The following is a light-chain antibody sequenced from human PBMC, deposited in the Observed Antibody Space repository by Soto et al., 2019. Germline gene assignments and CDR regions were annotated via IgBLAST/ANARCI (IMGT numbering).Light chain of an antibody. V-gene: IGKV3-20*01. J-gene: IGKJ1*01. CDR3: QQYGSSPWT. Sequence: IVVTESPPTLSVSPGERATLSCRTSQSVSSNLAWYQQKRGQAPRLLIYGASSRATGIPDRFSGSGSGTDFTLTISRLEPEDFAVYYCQQYGSSPWTFGQGTKVDIK. CDR2: GAS. CDR1: QSVSSN.